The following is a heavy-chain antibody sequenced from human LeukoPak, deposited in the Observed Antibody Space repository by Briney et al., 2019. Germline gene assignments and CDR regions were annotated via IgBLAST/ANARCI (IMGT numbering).Heavy chain of an antibody. D-gene: IGHD3-22*01. CDR3: ARGHYDSSGYLDY. V-gene: IGHV4-59*01. Sequence: SETLSLTCTVSGGSIGSYYWSWIRQPPGKGLEWIGYIYYSGSTNYNPSLKSRVTISVDTSKNQFSLKLSSVTAADTAVYYCARGHYDSSGYLDYWGQGTLVTVSS. CDR2: IYYSGST. CDR1: GGSIGSYY. J-gene: IGHJ4*02.